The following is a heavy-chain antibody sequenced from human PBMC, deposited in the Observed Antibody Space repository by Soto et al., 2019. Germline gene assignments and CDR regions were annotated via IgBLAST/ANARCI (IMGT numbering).Heavy chain of an antibody. Sequence: ASETLSLTCTVSGGSISSSYWSWIRQPPGKGLEWIGYVYYSGSTNHNPSLKSRVTMSVDTSKSHFSLRLSSVTAADTAVYYCARNGAAGTFAFDYWGQGTLVTVSS. V-gene: IGHV4-59*01. CDR1: GGSISSSY. CDR2: VYYSGST. CDR3: ARNGAAGTFAFDY. J-gene: IGHJ4*02. D-gene: IGHD6-13*01.